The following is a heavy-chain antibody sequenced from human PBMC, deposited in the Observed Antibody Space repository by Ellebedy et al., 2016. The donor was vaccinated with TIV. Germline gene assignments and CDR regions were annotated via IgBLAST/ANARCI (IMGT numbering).Heavy chain of an antibody. V-gene: IGHV3-74*01. Sequence: GGSLRLXXAASGFTFSTYWMHWVRQAPGKGLVWVSRVNRDGSSTSYADFVKGRFTISRDNAKNTLYLQMNSLRAEDTAVYYCARELGITMLRGTIPEWFDPWGQGTLVTVSS. CDR2: VNRDGSST. CDR3: ARELGITMLRGTIPEWFDP. CDR1: GFTFSTYW. D-gene: IGHD3-10*01. J-gene: IGHJ5*02.